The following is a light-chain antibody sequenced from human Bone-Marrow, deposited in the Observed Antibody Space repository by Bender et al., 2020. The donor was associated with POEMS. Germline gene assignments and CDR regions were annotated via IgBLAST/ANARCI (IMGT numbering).Light chain of an antibody. CDR2: DVN. Sequence: QSALTQPPSASGSPGQSVTISCTGSSSDVGGYNYVSWYQQHPGKAPTLMILDVNNRPSGVSKRFSGSKSGNTASLTISGLQAEDEADYFCISYTSSSTLVFGGGTKLTVL. CDR3: ISYTSSSTLV. V-gene: IGLV2-14*03. J-gene: IGLJ3*02. CDR1: SSDVGGYNY.